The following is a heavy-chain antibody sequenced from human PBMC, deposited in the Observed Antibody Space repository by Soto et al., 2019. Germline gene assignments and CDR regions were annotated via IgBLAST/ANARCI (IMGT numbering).Heavy chain of an antibody. CDR3: ASSLLWFGESTRGAFDI. D-gene: IGHD3-10*01. CDR2: IWYDGSNK. CDR1: GFTFSSYG. Sequence: QVQLVESGGGVVQPGRSLRLSCAASGFTFSSYGMHWVRQAPGKGLEWVSVIWYDGSNKYYADSVKGRFTISRDNSKNTLYLQMNSLRAEDTAVYYCASSLLWFGESTRGAFDIWGQGTMGTVSS. V-gene: IGHV3-33*01. J-gene: IGHJ3*02.